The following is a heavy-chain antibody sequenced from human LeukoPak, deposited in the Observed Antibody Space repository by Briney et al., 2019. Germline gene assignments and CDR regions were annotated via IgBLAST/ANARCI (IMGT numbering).Heavy chain of an antibody. D-gene: IGHD6-19*01. CDR2: IYYSGST. CDR1: GGSISSSGYY. Sequence: SESLSLTCTVSGGSISSSGYYWGWIRQPPGKGLEWIGSIYYSGSTYYNPSLKSRVTISVDTSKNQFSLKLSSVTAADTAVYYCARHVRCRIAVAGTWDYWGQATLVTVPS. CDR3: ARHVRCRIAVAGTWDY. J-gene: IGHJ4*02. V-gene: IGHV4-39*07.